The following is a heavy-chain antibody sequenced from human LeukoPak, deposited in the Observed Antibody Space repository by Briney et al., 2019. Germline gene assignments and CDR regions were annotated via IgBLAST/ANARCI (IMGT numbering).Heavy chain of an antibody. D-gene: IGHD5-12*01. V-gene: IGHV3-74*01. J-gene: IGHJ4*02. Sequence: GGSLRLSRAASGLTFSSYWMQWVRQAPGKGLVWVSRIDGDGSSTNYADSVKGRFTISRDNAKNTLYLQMNSLRAEDTAVYYCARGYSGYFYYWGQGTLVTVSS. CDR3: ARGYSGYFYY. CDR1: GLTFSSYW. CDR2: IDGDGSST.